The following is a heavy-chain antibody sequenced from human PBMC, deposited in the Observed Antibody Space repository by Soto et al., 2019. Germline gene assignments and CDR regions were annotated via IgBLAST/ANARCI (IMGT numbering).Heavy chain of an antibody. J-gene: IGHJ4*02. Sequence: QVQLVESGGGVVEPGRSLRLSCAASGFTFSSYGMHWVRQAPGKGLEWVAVISYDGSNKYYADSVKGRFTLSTDNSKNSLYLQMYSLRAEDTAVYYCAKLTLSDLPFDYWGQGTVGTVFS. CDR3: AKLTLSDLPFDY. CDR1: GFTFSSYG. CDR2: ISYDGSNK. V-gene: IGHV3-30*18.